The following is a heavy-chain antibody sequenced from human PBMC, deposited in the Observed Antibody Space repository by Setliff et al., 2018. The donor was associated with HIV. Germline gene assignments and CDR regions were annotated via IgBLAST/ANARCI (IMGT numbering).Heavy chain of an antibody. CDR1: GYTFTVSY. CDR2: VNPNSGNT. V-gene: IGHV1-8*02. Sequence: ASVKVSCKASGYTFTVSYPHWVRQAPGQGLEWMGWVNPNSGNTGYAQKFQGRVTMTRNTSIRTVYMELSSLRSEDTAVYYCARGAWYTSGWHSSRYMDVWGKGSTVTSP. J-gene: IGHJ6*03. CDR3: ARGAWYTSGWHSSRYMDV. D-gene: IGHD6-19*01.